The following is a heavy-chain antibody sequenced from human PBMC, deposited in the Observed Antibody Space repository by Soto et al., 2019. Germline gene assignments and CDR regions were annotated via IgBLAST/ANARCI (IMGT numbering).Heavy chain of an antibody. Sequence: QVQLVESGGGLVKPGGSLRLSCAASGFTFSDYYMSWVRQAPGKGLEWVSYISNSGSTIYYAASVKGRFTISRDNAKNPLLLQMNSLIAGDTAVYYCACAWGKYSNWFDPWGQGTLVTVSS. CDR2: ISNSGSTI. CDR3: ACAWGKYSNWFDP. V-gene: IGHV3-11*01. D-gene: IGHD3-16*01. CDR1: GFTFSDYY. J-gene: IGHJ5*02.